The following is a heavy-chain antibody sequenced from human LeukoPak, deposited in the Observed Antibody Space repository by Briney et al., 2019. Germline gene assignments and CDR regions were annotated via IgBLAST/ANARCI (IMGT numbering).Heavy chain of an antibody. V-gene: IGHV3-53*01. CDR2: IFSSGPT. J-gene: IGHJ4*02. Sequence: PGGSVRLSCAASGFNVSNNYMNWVRQAPGKGLEWVSVIFSSGPTYYADSVKGRFTISRDTSKNALYLQMNCLRAEDTAVYYCAISGLGFGEFRGLDYWGQGTLVTVSS. D-gene: IGHD3-10*01. CDR3: AISGLGFGEFRGLDY. CDR1: GFNVSNNY.